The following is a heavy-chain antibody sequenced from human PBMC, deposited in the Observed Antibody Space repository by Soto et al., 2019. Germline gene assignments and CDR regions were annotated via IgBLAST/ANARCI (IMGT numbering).Heavy chain of an antibody. CDR3: AKSWLVDPEDAFDI. CDR2: ISYEGSNK. Sequence: QVQLVESGGGVVQPGRSLRLSCAASGFTFSSYGMHWVRQAPGKGLEWVAVISYEGSNKYYADSVKGRFTISRDNSKNTRYLQMNSLRAEDTAVYYCAKSWLVDPEDAFDIWGQGTMVTVSS. J-gene: IGHJ3*02. CDR1: GFTFSSYG. D-gene: IGHD6-19*01. V-gene: IGHV3-30*18.